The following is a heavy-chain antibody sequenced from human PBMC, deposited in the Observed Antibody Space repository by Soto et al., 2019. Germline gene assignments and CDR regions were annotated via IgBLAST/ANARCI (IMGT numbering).Heavy chain of an antibody. V-gene: IGHV1-69*13. CDR2: IIPIFGTA. J-gene: IGHJ4*02. CDR1: GGTFSSYA. Sequence: SVKVSCKASGGTFSSYAISWVRQAPGQGLEWMGGIIPIFGTANYAQKFQGRVTITADESTSTAYMELSSLRSEDTAVYYCARAEDYDSSGYYYGYFDYWGQGTLVTVSS. CDR3: ARAEDYDSSGYYYGYFDY. D-gene: IGHD3-22*01.